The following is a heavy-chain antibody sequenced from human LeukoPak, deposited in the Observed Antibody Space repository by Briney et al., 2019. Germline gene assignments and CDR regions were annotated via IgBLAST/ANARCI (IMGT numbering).Heavy chain of an antibody. CDR1: GYSISSTNW. V-gene: IGHV4-28*05. D-gene: IGHD2-2*01. Sequence: SETLSLTCAVSGYSISSTNWWGWIRQPPGKGLEWIGYIYYSGSIYYNPSLQSRVTMSLDTSKNQSSLKLSSVTAVDTAVYYCARTQAYAYRAFDIWGQGTMVTVSS. CDR3: ARTQAYAYRAFDI. J-gene: IGHJ3*02. CDR2: IYYSGSI.